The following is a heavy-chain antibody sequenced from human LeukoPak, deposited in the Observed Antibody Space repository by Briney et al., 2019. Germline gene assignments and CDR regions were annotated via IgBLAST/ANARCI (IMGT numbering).Heavy chain of an antibody. Sequence: PGGSLRLSCAASGLTLSDHHMSWIRQAPGKGLECISYISSSGGTIYYADSVKGRFTISRDTSKNSLYLQMNSLRAEDTAVYYCAKDYYGSGSYPTYWGQGTLVTVSS. J-gene: IGHJ4*02. V-gene: IGHV3-11*04. CDR3: AKDYYGSGSYPTY. D-gene: IGHD3-10*01. CDR1: GLTLSDHH. CDR2: ISSSGGTI.